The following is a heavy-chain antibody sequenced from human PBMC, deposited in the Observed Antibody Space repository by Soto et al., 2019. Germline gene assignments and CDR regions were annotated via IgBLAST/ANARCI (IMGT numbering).Heavy chain of an antibody. D-gene: IGHD3-10*01. Sequence: EVQLLESGGGLVQPGGSLRLSCAASGFTFINYAMNWVRQAPGKGLQWVATISGGGDATFYTDSVKGRFTISRDFSSNPASLLMNILGADDTAVYYCARKVLGSTTRPDYWYFDLWGRGTLVTVSS. V-gene: IGHV3-23*01. CDR2: ISGGGDAT. J-gene: IGHJ2*01. CDR1: GFTFINYA. CDR3: ARKVLGSTTRPDYWYFDL.